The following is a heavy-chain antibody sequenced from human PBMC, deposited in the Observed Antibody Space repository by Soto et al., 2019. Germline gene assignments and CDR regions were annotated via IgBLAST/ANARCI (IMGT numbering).Heavy chain of an antibody. J-gene: IGHJ5*02. CDR1: GGSISTYY. CDR3: ARGKIIGP. V-gene: IGHV4-59*01. Sequence: SETLSLTCTVSGGSISTYYWTWIRQPPGKGLEWIVYVHYSGTTNYNPSLKSRVTMSVDTSKNQFSLKLRSVTAADTAVYYCARGKIIGPWGQGTLVTVSS. CDR2: VHYSGTT. D-gene: IGHD3-3*01.